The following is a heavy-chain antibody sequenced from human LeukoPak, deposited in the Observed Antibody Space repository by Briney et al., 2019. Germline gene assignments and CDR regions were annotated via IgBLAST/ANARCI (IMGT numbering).Heavy chain of an antibody. CDR1: GYTFTSYG. D-gene: IGHD3-10*01. V-gene: IGHV1-8*02. CDR2: MNPNSGNT. Sequence: ASVKVSCKASGYTFTSYGISWVRQATGQGLEWMGWMNPNSGNTGYAQKFQGRVTMTRNTSISTAYMELSSLRSEDTAVYYCARVNYGSGSYHYYMDVWGKGTTVTISS. CDR3: ARVNYGSGSYHYYMDV. J-gene: IGHJ6*03.